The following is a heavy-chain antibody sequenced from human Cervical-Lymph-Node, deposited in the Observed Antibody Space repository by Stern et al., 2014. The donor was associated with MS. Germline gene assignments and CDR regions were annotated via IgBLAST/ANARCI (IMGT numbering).Heavy chain of an antibody. Sequence: VQLVEYGAEVKKPGASVKVSCKTSGYTFTSDDINWVRQASGQGLGWMGWMNPDSGDTGYAQKFQGRLTITRDTSISTAYLELTPLKTEDTAVYYCSKALDSWGQGTLV. CDR1: GYTFTSDD. CDR3: SKALDS. V-gene: IGHV1-8*01. CDR2: MNPDSGDT. J-gene: IGHJ4*02.